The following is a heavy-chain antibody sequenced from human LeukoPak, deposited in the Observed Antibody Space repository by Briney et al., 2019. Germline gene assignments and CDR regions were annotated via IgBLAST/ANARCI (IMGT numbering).Heavy chain of an antibody. Sequence: PGGSLRLSCAASGFTFGTYAMHWVRQAPGKGLEWVAVILSDGSIQNTADSVRGPLITSRDKSKNTLFLKMNRLEDEATAVYAVARGAILGDDSLIDDWGQGTLVTVSS. D-gene: IGHD1-26*01. CDR3: ARGAILGDDSLIDD. CDR1: GFTFGTYA. J-gene: IGHJ4*02. V-gene: IGHV3-30*04. CDR2: ILSDGSIQ.